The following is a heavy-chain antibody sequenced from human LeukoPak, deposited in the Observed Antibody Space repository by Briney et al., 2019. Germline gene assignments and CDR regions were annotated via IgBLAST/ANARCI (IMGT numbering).Heavy chain of an antibody. J-gene: IGHJ4*02. CDR3: ARRSTIFGVVIYFDY. V-gene: IGHV3-11*04. CDR1: GFMFSDYY. CDR2: ISNSGNTI. Sequence: GGSLRLSCAASGFMFSDYYMIWLRQAPGKGLELVSYISNSGNTIYYADSVKGRFTISRDNAKNSLYLQMNSLRAGDTAMYYCARRSTIFGVVIYFDYWGQGTLVTVSS. D-gene: IGHD3-3*02.